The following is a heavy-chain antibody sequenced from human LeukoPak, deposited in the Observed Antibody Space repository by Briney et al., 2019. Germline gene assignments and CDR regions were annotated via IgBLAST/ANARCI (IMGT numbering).Heavy chain of an antibody. D-gene: IGHD3-3*01. CDR1: GGSISSHY. J-gene: IGHJ4*02. CDR2: IYYSGNT. Sequence: PSETLSLTCTVSGGSISSHYWSWIRQPPGKRLEWIGYIYYSGNTDYNPSLNSRVTISIDTSRTQFSLSLRSVTAADSAVYYCARVGGFYDFWSAYPYYFDYWGPGTLVTVSS. V-gene: IGHV4-59*11. CDR3: ARVGGFYDFWSAYPYYFDY.